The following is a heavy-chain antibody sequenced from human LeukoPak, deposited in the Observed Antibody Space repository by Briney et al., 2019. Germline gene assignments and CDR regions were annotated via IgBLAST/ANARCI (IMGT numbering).Heavy chain of an antibody. CDR1: RFAFSSYK. CDR2: ISTSSSYI. CDR3: ARGPYYYDTSGYYSGY. J-gene: IGHJ4*02. Sequence: PGGSLRLSCAASRFAFSSYKMNWLRQAPGKGLESVSSISTSSSYIYYADSVKGRFTISRDNAKNSLFLQMNSLRAEDTAVYYCARGPYYYDTSGYYSGYWGQGTLVTVSS. V-gene: IGHV3-21*01. D-gene: IGHD3-22*01.